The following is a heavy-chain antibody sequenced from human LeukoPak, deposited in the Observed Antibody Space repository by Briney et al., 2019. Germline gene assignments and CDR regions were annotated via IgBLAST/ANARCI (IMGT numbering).Heavy chain of an antibody. CDR2: IYYSGST. Sequence: NPSETLSLTCTVSGGSIRSYYWSWIRQPPGKGLEWIGYIYYSGSTNYNPSLKSRVTISVDTSKNQFSLKLSSVTAADTAVYYCARLWDTGDNADGYWGQGTLVTVSS. CDR3: ARLWDTGDNADGY. D-gene: IGHD7-27*01. J-gene: IGHJ4*02. V-gene: IGHV4-59*08. CDR1: GGSIRSYY.